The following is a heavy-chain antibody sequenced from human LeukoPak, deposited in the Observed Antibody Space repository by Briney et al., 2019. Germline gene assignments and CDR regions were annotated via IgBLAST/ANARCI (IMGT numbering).Heavy chain of an antibody. CDR3: ARRVGASADAFDI. J-gene: IGHJ3*02. CDR1: GGTFSSYA. D-gene: IGHD1-26*01. CDR2: IIPILGIA. Sequence: SVKVSCKASGGTFSSYAISWERQAPGQGLEWMGRIIPILGIANYAQKFQGRVTITAEKSTSTAYMELSSLRSEDTAVYYCARRVGASADAFDIWGQGTMVTVSS. V-gene: IGHV1-69*04.